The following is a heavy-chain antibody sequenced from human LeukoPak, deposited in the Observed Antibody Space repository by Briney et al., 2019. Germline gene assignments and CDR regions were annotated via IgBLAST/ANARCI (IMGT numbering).Heavy chain of an antibody. J-gene: IGHJ4*02. Sequence: SETLSLTCAVSGGSISSSSYYWGWHRQPPGQGREWVVNIYYSGSTYYNPSIKSRVTICVDTTKNQFSLKLSSVTAADTAVYYCARESRVRCRSLYYLDYWGQGTLVTVSS. CDR1: GGSISSSSYY. V-gene: IGHV4-39*02. D-gene: IGHD1-14*01. CDR2: IYYSGST. CDR3: ARESRVRCRSLYYLDY.